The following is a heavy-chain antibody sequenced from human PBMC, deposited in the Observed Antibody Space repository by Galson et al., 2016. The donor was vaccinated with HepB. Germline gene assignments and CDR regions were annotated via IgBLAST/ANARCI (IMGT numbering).Heavy chain of an antibody. CDR3: VKGLYGSGRSGDY. Sequence: SLRLSCAASGFAFNSYGMRWVRQAPGKGLEWVSSISGGGGSTDYAGSVKGRLTISRDNSKNTLYLHLNSLRAEDTAVYFCVKGLYGSGRSGDYWGQGTLVTVSS. CDR1: GFAFNSYG. D-gene: IGHD3-10*01. J-gene: IGHJ4*02. V-gene: IGHV3-23*01. CDR2: ISGGGGST.